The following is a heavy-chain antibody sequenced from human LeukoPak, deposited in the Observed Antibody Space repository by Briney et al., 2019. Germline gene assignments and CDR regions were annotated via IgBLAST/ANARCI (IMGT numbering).Heavy chain of an antibody. V-gene: IGHV4-34*01. CDR2: IYYSGST. Sequence: SETLSLTCAVYGGSFSGYYWSWIRQPPGKGLEWIGSIYYSGSTYYNPSLKSRVTISVDTSKNQFSLKLSSVTAADTAVYYCARPGASGDYIDYWGQGTLVTVSS. CDR1: GGSFSGYY. D-gene: IGHD3-10*01. CDR3: ARPGASGDYIDY. J-gene: IGHJ4*02.